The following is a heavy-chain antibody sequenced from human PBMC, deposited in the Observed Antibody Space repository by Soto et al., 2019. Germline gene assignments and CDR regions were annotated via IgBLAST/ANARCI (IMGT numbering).Heavy chain of an antibody. V-gene: IGHV4-4*02. D-gene: IGHD1-1*01. CDR1: GGPIRTSNG. CDR3: ARTSTSGTRFDY. Sequence: QVQLQESAPGLVKPSGPLSPTCAVPGGPIRTSNGWSWFPQPPGKGLEGIGEDYHSGSTNYNPSFKSRVAMSVDKSKNQFSLKLNSVTAADTALYYCARTSTSGTRFDYWGQGSLVTVSS. CDR2: DYHSGST. J-gene: IGHJ4*02.